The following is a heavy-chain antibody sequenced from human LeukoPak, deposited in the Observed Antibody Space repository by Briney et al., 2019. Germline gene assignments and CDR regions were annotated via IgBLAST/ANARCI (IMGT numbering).Heavy chain of an antibody. V-gene: IGHV1-18*01. CDR1: GYSFVGYG. D-gene: IGHD2-2*01. J-gene: IGHJ5*02. CDR3: ARESACGTTNCLAPADWLDP. CDR2: FNPENGNT. Sequence: GASVKVSCKASGYSFVGYGITWVRQAPGQGLEWMGWFNPENGNTNYAQKVQGRVTMTADTSTSTSYMEVDSLTSDDTAVYYCARESACGTTNCLAPADWLDPWGQGTLVIVSS.